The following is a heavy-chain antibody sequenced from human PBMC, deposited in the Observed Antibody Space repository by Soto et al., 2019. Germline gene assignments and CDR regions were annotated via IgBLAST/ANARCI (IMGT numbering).Heavy chain of an antibody. Sequence: KTSETLSLTCTVSGESIATGAFYWSWIRLQSGKGPEWIGSIFYAGDTYYYPSLKSRVEISLDGSQNQFSLNLRSVTAADTAVHYCAREGDYRTWFEPWGPGTLVTVSS. CDR1: GESIATGAFY. CDR3: AREGDYRTWFEP. V-gene: IGHV4-31*03. D-gene: IGHD4-17*01. CDR2: IFYAGDT. J-gene: IGHJ5*02.